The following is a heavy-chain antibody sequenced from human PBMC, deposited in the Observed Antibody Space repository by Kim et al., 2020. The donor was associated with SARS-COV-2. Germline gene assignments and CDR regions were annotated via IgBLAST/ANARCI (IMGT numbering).Heavy chain of an antibody. CDR1: GDRVSSNSAA. CDR3: ARGLLWFGEFMTWFDP. J-gene: IGHJ5*02. V-gene: IGHV6-1*01. Sequence: SQTLSLTCAISGDRVSSNSAAWNWLRQSPSRGLEWLGRTYYRSKWYNDYAVSVKSRITINPDTSKNQFSLQLNSVTPEDTAVYYCARGLLWFGEFMTWFDPWGQGTLVTVSS. D-gene: IGHD3-10*01. CDR2: TYYRSKWYN.